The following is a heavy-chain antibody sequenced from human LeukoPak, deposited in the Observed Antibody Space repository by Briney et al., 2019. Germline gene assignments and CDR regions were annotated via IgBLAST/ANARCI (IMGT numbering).Heavy chain of an antibody. J-gene: IGHJ4*02. Sequence: SETLSLTCTVSGGSISSYYWSWIRQPPGKGLEWIGYIYYSGSTNYNPSLKSRVTISVDTSKNQFSLKLSSVTAADTAVYYCARHPMPGYFDYWGQGTLVTVSS. D-gene: IGHD2-2*01. V-gene: IGHV4-59*08. CDR1: GGSISSYY. CDR2: IYYSGST. CDR3: ARHPMPGYFDY.